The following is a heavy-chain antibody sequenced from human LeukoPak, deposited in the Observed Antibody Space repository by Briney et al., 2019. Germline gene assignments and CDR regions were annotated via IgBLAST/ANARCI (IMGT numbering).Heavy chain of an antibody. D-gene: IGHD3-10*01. V-gene: IGHV4-34*01. J-gene: IGHJ6*03. CDR2: INHSGST. CDR1: GGSFSGYY. Sequence: SETLSPTCAVYGGSFSGYYWSWIRQPPGKGLEWIGEINHSGSTNYNPSLKSRATISVDTSKNQFSLKLSSGTASETAVYYCARVVSGSYYSLYYYYYMDVWGKGTTVTVSS. CDR3: ARVVSGSYYSLYYYYYMDV.